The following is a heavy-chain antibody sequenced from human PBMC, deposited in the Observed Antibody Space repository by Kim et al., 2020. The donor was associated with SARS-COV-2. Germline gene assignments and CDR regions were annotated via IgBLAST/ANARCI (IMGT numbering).Heavy chain of an antibody. V-gene: IGHV3-30*02. CDR1: GFTFSSYG. Sequence: GGSLRLSCAASGFTFSSYGMHWVRQAPGKGLEWVAFICCSGSNKYYADSVKGRFTISRDNSKNTLYLQMNSLRAEDTAVYYCATEIVGATGFDYWGQGTLVTVSS. J-gene: IGHJ4*02. D-gene: IGHD1-26*01. CDR2: ICCSGSNK. CDR3: ATEIVGATGFDY.